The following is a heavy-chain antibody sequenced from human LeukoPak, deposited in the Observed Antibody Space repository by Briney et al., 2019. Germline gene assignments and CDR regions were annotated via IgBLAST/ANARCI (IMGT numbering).Heavy chain of an antibody. J-gene: IGHJ4*02. CDR1: GFRFDSFY. D-gene: IGHD3-22*01. Sequence: GGSLRPSCAASGFRFDSFYMGWIRHVPGKGLDYIALISASGAVPYYAESVEGRFTISRDNAKNSVSLQMNSLSADDTAIYYCARSLIVASEDYRGQGTQVTVSS. CDR2: ISASGAVP. V-gene: IGHV3-11*04. CDR3: ARSLIVASEDY.